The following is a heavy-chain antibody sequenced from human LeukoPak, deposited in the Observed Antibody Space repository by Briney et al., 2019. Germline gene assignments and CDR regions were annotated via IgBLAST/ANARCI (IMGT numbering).Heavy chain of an antibody. CDR1: GGSISSSTYY. D-gene: IGHD3-9*01. CDR3: ARHDIFNGYSTGDPIGI. Sequence: KPSEALSLTCTVSGGSISSSTYYWGWIRPPPGKGRVGIGSLYYIGSTYYNRNLKSRVTISYDTSKNQFSLKQASVTAADTAVYYCARHDIFNGYSTGDPIGIWGQGTMVTVSS. J-gene: IGHJ3*02. CDR2: LYYIGST. V-gene: IGHV4-39*01.